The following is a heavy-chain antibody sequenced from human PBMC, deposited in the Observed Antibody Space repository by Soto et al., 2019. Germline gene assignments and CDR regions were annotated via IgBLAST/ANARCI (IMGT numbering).Heavy chain of an antibody. D-gene: IGHD3-3*01. V-gene: IGHV4-34*01. Sequence: SETLSLTCAVYGGSFSGYYWSWIRQPPGKGLEWIGEINHSGSTNYNPSLKSRVTISVDTSKNQFSLKLSSVTAADTAVYYCARGKRLEWLLSFWPALDYWGQGTLVTVSS. CDR2: INHSGST. CDR1: GGSFSGYY. CDR3: ARGKRLEWLLSFWPALDY. J-gene: IGHJ4*02.